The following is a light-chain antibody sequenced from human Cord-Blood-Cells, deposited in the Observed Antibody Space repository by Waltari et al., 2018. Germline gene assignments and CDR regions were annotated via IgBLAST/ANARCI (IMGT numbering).Light chain of an antibody. CDR3: QQYNNWPELT. CDR2: GAS. Sequence: EIVMTQSPATLSVSPGERATLSCRASQSVSSNLAWYQQKPGQAPRLLIYGASTRATGIPARFRGSGSGTEFTLTISSLQSEDFAVYYCQQYNNWPELTFGGGTK. CDR1: QSVSSN. V-gene: IGKV3-15*01. J-gene: IGKJ4*01.